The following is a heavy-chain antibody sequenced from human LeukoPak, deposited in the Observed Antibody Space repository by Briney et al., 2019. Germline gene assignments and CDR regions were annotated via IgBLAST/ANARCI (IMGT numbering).Heavy chain of an antibody. Sequence: SETLSLTCTVSGGSISSYYWSWIRQPPGKGLEWIGYIYYSGSTNYNPSLKSRGTISVDTSTNQFSLKLSSLAAADTAVYYCAAAGYSSGWYGDYYYGMDVWGQGTTVTVSS. CDR1: GGSISSYY. CDR3: AAAGYSSGWYGDYYYGMDV. CDR2: IYYSGST. D-gene: IGHD6-19*01. J-gene: IGHJ6*02. V-gene: IGHV4-59*08.